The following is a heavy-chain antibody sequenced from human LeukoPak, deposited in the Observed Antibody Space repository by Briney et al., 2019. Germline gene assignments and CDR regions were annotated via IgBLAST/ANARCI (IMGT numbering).Heavy chain of an antibody. D-gene: IGHD4-23*01. CDR2: ISPSSVNI. J-gene: IGHJ2*01. Sequence: PGGSLRLSCAASGFTFSSYGMHWVRQAPGKGLEWVSFISPSSVNIYYADSVKGRFTISRDNAKNSLYLQMNSLRAEDTAVYYCARTYGGPWYFDLWGRGSLVTVSS. V-gene: IGHV3-21*01. CDR3: ARTYGGPWYFDL. CDR1: GFTFSSYG.